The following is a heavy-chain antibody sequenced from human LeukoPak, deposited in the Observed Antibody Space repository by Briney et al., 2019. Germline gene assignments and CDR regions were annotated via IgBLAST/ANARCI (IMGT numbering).Heavy chain of an antibody. J-gene: IGHJ2*01. Sequence: SETLSLTCTISGDSISNYYWSWIRQPPGRGLEWIGYIYYSGGTDYNPSLKSRVTISVDRSKNQFSLKLTSVTAADTAVYYCARSAFAEGYFDLWGRGTLVTASS. CDR3: ARSAFAEGYFDL. V-gene: IGHV4-59*12. CDR1: GDSISNYY. CDR2: IYYSGGT.